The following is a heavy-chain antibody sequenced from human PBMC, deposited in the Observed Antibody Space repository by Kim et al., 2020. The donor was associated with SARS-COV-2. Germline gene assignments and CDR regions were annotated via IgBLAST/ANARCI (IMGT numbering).Heavy chain of an antibody. CDR1: GFTFSSYA. D-gene: IGHD6-13*01. J-gene: IGHJ5*02. CDR3: AKTPRAAAGINWFDP. Sequence: GGSLRLSCAASGFTFSSYAMSWVRQAPGKGLEWVSAIRGSGGSTYYADSVKGRFTISRDNSKNTLYLQMNSLRAEDTAVYYCAKTPRAAAGINWFDPWGQGTLVTVSS. CDR2: IRGSGGST. V-gene: IGHV3-23*01.